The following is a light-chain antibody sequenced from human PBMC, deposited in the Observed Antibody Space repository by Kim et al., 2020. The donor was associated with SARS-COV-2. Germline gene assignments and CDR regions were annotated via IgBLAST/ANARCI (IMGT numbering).Light chain of an antibody. CDR3: QQFNSYLRLT. CDR2: DAS. CDR1: QGISSD. Sequence: SVGDRVNIKCRESQGISSDLAWYKQKPGKAPKLLIYDASSLESGVPSRFSGSGSGTDFTLTISSLQPEDFATYYCQQFNSYLRLTLGGGTKVDIK. J-gene: IGKJ4*01. V-gene: IGKV1-13*02.